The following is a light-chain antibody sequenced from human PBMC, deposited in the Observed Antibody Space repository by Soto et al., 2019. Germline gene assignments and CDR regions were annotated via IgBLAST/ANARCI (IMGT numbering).Light chain of an antibody. CDR2: WAS. Sequence: DIVLTQSPDSLPVSLGERATINCKSSQSVFHRSNNKNYLAWFQQKPGQAPKVLIYWASTRDSGVPDRFSGSGSGTDFTLTISSLQADDVAVYYCQQYDSIPWTFGQGTKVEIK. J-gene: IGKJ1*01. CDR1: QSVFHRSNNKNY. V-gene: IGKV4-1*01. CDR3: QQYDSIPWT.